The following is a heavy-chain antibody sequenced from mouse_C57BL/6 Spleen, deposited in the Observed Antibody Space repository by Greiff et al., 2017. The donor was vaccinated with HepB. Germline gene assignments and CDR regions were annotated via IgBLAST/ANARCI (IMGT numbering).Heavy chain of an antibody. CDR1: GYTFTDYY. CDR3: ARDNWDDRWFAY. D-gene: IGHD4-1*01. V-gene: IGHV1-19*01. J-gene: IGHJ3*01. CDR2: INPYNGGT. Sequence: EVQLQESGPVLVKPGASVKMSCKASGYTFTDYYMNWVKQSHGKSLEWIGVINPYNGGTSYNQKFKGKATLTVDKSSSTAYMELNSLTSEDSAVYYCARDNWDDRWFAYWGQGTLVTVSA.